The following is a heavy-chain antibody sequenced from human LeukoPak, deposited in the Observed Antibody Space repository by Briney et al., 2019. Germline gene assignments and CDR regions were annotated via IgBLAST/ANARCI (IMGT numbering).Heavy chain of an antibody. CDR1: GYSISSGYY. CDR2: IYYSGST. V-gene: IGHV4-61*01. J-gene: IGHJ4*02. CDR3: ASQMVRGVIGY. Sequence: KPSETLSLTCTVSGYSISSGYYWSWIRQPPGKGLEWIGYIYYSGSTNYNPSLKSRVTISVDTSKNQFSLKLSSVTAADTAVYYCASQMVRGVIGYWGQGTLVTVSS. D-gene: IGHD3-10*01.